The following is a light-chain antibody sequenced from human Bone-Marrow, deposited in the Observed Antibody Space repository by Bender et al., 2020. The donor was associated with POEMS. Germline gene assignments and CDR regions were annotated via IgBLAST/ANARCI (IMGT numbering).Light chain of an antibody. V-gene: IGLV2-14*03. CDR1: SSDVGGFNY. J-gene: IGLJ3*02. CDR3: SSYTSASIWV. Sequence: QSALTQPASVSGSPGQSITISCTGTSSDVGGFNYVSWYQHYPGKAPKLMISDVSSRPSGVSNRFSGSKSGNTASLTISGLQPEDEADYYCSSYTSASIWVFGGGTRVTVL. CDR2: DVS.